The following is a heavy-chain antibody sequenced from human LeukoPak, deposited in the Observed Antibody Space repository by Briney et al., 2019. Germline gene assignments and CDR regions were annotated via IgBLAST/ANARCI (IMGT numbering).Heavy chain of an antibody. Sequence: GGSLRLSCSVSGFTFSAHAMHWVRQAPGMGLEFLSSINSNGDSTYHADSVKGRFTISRDNSRSTLYLQMRSLRPEDTAVYYCVKSGYSTSSDVDYWGQGTLVTVSS. D-gene: IGHD6-6*01. CDR3: VKSGYSTSSDVDY. J-gene: IGHJ4*02. V-gene: IGHV3-64D*09. CDR2: INSNGDST. CDR1: GFTFSAHA.